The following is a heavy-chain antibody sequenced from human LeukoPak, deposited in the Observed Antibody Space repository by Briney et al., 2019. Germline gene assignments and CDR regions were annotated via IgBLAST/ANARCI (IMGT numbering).Heavy chain of an antibody. D-gene: IGHD3-22*01. CDR1: GFTFSSYS. J-gene: IGHJ5*02. V-gene: IGHV3-21*01. Sequence: GGSLRLSCAASGFTFSSYSMNWVRQAPGKGLEWVSSISSSSYIYYADSVKGRFTISRDNAKNSLYLQMNSLRAEDMAVYYCARNYYYDSVGATFDPWGQGTLVTVSS. CDR3: ARNYYYDSVGATFDP. CDR2: ISSSSYI.